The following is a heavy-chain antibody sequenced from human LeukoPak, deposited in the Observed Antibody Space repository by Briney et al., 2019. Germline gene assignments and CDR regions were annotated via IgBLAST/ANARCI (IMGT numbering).Heavy chain of an antibody. J-gene: IGHJ3*02. D-gene: IGHD6-19*01. CDR3: ARDIAVAEPNDAFDI. Sequence: SETLSLTCTVSGGSISSYYWSWLRQPPGKGLEWIGRIYTSGSTNYNPSLKSRVTISVDTSKNQFSLKLSSVTAADTAVYYCARDIAVAEPNDAFDIWGQGTMVTVSS. V-gene: IGHV4-4*08. CDR2: IYTSGST. CDR1: GGSISSYY.